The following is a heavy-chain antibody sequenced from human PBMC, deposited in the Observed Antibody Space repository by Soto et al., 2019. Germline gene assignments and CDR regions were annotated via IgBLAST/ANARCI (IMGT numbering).Heavy chain of an antibody. Sequence: QVQLQESGPGLVKPSETLSLTCSVSGGSIGSYYWSWIRQPPGKGLEWIGYIYYSGSTNYNPSRKSGVTISVDTSKNQFSLKLSSVTAADTAVYYCARGGWRQIDYWGQGTLVTVSS. D-gene: IGHD3-3*01. J-gene: IGHJ4*02. CDR2: IYYSGST. V-gene: IGHV4-59*08. CDR3: ARGGWRQIDY. CDR1: GGSIGSYY.